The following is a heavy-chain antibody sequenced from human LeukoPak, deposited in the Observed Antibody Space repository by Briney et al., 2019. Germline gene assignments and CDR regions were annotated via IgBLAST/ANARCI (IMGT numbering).Heavy chain of an antibody. CDR2: IIPIFGTA. CDR3: ARGYCSSTSCHATDY. V-gene: IGHV1-69*13. Sequence: SVKVSCKASGGTFSSYAISWVRQAPGQGLEWMGGIIPIFGTANYAQKFQGRVTITADESTSTAYMELSSLRSEDTAVYYCARGYCSSTSCHATDYWGQGTLVTVSS. CDR1: GGTFSSYA. J-gene: IGHJ4*02. D-gene: IGHD2-2*01.